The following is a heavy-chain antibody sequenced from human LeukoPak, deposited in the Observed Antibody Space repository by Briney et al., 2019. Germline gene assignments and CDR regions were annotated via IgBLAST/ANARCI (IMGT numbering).Heavy chain of an antibody. CDR3: AKFRGKGLSESLDV. J-gene: IGHJ4*02. D-gene: IGHD1-26*01. Sequence: GGSLRLSCTVSGFTFRNYAMSWVRQTPGKGLEWVPGISNNYDATYYADSVRGRFIISRDNSKNTVSLQMNSLRPEDTAVYYCAKFRGKGLSESLDVWGQGTLVTVPS. CDR2: ISNNYDAT. CDR1: GFTFRNYA. V-gene: IGHV3-23*01.